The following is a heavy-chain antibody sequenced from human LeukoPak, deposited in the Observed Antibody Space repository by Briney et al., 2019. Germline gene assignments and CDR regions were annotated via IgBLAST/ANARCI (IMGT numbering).Heavy chain of an antibody. D-gene: IGHD6-19*01. CDR2: IYTSGST. CDR1: GGSISSYY. J-gene: IGHJ6*03. Sequence: SETLSLTCTVSGGSISSYYWSWIRQPAGKGLEWIGRIYTSGSTNYNPSLKSRVTMSVDTSKNQFSLKLSSVTAVDTAVHYRAREGQWLVRGYYYMDVWGKGTTVTVSS. CDR3: AREGQWLVRGYYYMDV. V-gene: IGHV4-4*07.